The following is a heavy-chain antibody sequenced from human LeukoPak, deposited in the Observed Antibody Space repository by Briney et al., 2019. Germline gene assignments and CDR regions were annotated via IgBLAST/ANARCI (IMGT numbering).Heavy chain of an antibody. CDR2: IYYSGST. CDR1: GGSISSYY. D-gene: IGHD3-10*01. Sequence: MPSETLSLTCTVSGGSISSYYWSWIRQPPGKGLEWIGYIYYSGSTNYNPSLKSRVTISVDTSKNQFSLKLSSVTTADTAVYYCARVLWFGETNYYFDDWGQGTLVTVSS. CDR3: ARVLWFGETNYYFDD. V-gene: IGHV4-59*01. J-gene: IGHJ4*02.